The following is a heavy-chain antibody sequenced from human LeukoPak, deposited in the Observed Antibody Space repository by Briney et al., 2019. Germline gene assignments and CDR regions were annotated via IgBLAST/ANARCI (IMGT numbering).Heavy chain of an antibody. J-gene: IGHJ4*02. CDR3: ARSPGDSSGWYDY. D-gene: IGHD6-19*01. CDR2: IYYSGST. V-gene: IGHV4-39*07. CDR1: GGSISSSSYY. Sequence: TSETLSLTCTVSGGSISSSSYYWGWIRQPPGKGLEWIGSIYYSGSTYYNPSLKSRVTISVDTSKNQFSLKLSSVTAADTAVYYCARSPGDSSGWYDYWGQGTLVTVSS.